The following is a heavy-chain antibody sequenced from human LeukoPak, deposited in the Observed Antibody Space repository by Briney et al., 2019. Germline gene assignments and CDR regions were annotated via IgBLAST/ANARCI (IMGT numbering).Heavy chain of an antibody. V-gene: IGHV4-61*02. D-gene: IGHD4-23*01. CDR3: ARVDRLTTVALYYYYMDV. CDR2: IYTSGST. CDR1: GGSISSGSYY. Sequence: SETLSLTCTVSGGSISSGSYYWSWIRQPAGKGLEWIGRIYTSGSTNYNPSLKSRVTISVDTSKNQFSLKLSSVTAADTAVYYCARVDRLTTVALYYYYMDVWGKGTTVTVSS. J-gene: IGHJ6*03.